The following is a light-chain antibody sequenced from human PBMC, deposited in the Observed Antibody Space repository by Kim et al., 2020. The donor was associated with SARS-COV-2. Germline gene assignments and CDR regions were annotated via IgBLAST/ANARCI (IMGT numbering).Light chain of an antibody. CDR2: GAS. Sequence: EEIATASCGASQSVRISNLAWYKQKTGQAPRLLIYGASSRATGIPDRFSGSGSGTDFTLTISRLEPEDFAVYYCQQCGSSPPYTFGQGTKLEI. J-gene: IGKJ2*01. CDR1: QSVRISN. CDR3: QQCGSSPPYT. V-gene: IGKV3-20*01.